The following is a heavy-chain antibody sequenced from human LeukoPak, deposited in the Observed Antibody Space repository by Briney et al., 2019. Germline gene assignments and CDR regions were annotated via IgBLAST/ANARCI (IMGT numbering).Heavy chain of an antibody. D-gene: IGHD5-12*01. V-gene: IGHV3-74*01. CDR2: INTDGSST. CDR3: ARTESSGYSGYDSYFDY. Sequence: GGSLILSCAASGFTFSSYWMHWVRQAPGKGLVWVSRINTDGSSTSYADSVKGRFTISRDNAKNTLYLQMNSLRAEDTAVYYCARTESSGYSGYDSYFDYWGQGTLVTVSS. J-gene: IGHJ4*02. CDR1: GFTFSSYW.